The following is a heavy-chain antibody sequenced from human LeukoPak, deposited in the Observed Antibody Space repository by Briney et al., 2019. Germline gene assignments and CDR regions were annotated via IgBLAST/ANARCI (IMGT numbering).Heavy chain of an antibody. J-gene: IGHJ6*03. CDR2: MNPNSGNT. CDR1: GYTFTSYD. CDR3: ARALGGSYFLAQKPYYYMDV. D-gene: IGHD1-26*01. Sequence: ASVKVSCKASGYTFTSYDINWVRQATGQGLEWMGRMNPNSGNTGYAQKFQGRVTITRNTSISTAYMELSSLRSEDTAVYYCARALGGSYFLAQKPYYYMDVWGKGTTVTVSS. V-gene: IGHV1-8*03.